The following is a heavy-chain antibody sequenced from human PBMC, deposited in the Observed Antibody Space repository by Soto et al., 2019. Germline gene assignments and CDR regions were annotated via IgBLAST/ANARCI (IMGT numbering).Heavy chain of an antibody. V-gene: IGHV1-18*01. J-gene: IGHJ4*02. Sequence: ASVKVSCKASGYTFTSYGISWVRQAPGQGLEWVGWISAYNGNTNYAQKLQGRVTMTTDTSTSTAYMELRSLRSDDTAVYYCARDTVQLVPPDPYYFDYWGQGTLVTVSS. CDR3: ARDTVQLVPPDPYYFDY. CDR2: ISAYNGNT. CDR1: GYTFTSYG. D-gene: IGHD6-13*01.